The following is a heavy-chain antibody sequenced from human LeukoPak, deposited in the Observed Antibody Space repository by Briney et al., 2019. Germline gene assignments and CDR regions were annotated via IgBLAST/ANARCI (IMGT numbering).Heavy chain of an antibody. CDR1: GFTVRSDF. V-gene: IGHV3-66*02. CDR2: ISSEGFT. D-gene: IGHD3-16*01. J-gene: IGHJ4*02. Sequence: GGSLRLSCEVSGFTVRSDFMSWVRQAPGKGLECVSLISSEGFTYYADSVKGRFTISRDNSKNTLYLQMNSLRSEGTALYYCATARGSHWGQGTLVTASS. CDR3: ATARGSH.